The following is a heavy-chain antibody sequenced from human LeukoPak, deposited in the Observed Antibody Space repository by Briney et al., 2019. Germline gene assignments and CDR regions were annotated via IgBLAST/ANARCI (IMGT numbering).Heavy chain of an antibody. CDR1: GGSISSGNYY. J-gene: IGHJ5*02. CDR3: ARDGSSWYNWFDP. D-gene: IGHD6-13*01. Sequence: SETLSLTCTVSGGSISSGNYYWSWIRQPAGKGLEWIGRIYSTGNTHYSPSLESRVTISVDTSKNQFSLRLSSVTAADTAVYYCARDGSSWYNWFDPWGQGTLVTVSS. V-gene: IGHV4-61*02. CDR2: IYSTGNT.